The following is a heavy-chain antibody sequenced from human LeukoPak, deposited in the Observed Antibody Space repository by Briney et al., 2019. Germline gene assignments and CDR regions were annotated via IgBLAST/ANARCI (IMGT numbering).Heavy chain of an antibody. CDR2: ISWDGGST. CDR1: GFTFDDYA. V-gene: IGHV3-43D*04. J-gene: IGHJ3*02. Sequence: GGSLRLSCAASGFTFDDYAMHWVRQAPGKGLEWVSLISWDGGSTYYADSVKGRFTISRDNSKNSLYLQMKSLRAEDTALYYYAKDRGYSYGYGAFDIWGQGTMVTVSS. CDR3: AKDRGYSYGYGAFDI. D-gene: IGHD5-18*01.